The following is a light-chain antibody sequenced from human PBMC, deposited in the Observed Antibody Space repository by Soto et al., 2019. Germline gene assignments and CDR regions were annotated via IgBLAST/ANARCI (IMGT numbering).Light chain of an antibody. Sequence: QSALTQPASVSGSPGQSITISCTGTSSDVGGYNYVSWYQQHPGKAPKLLINDVSNRPSGISDRFSGSKSGNTASLTFSGLQAEDEADYYCSSYTSSTTNVFGTGTKVTVL. V-gene: IGLV2-14*03. CDR1: SSDVGGYNY. CDR3: SSYTSSTTNV. CDR2: DVS. J-gene: IGLJ1*01.